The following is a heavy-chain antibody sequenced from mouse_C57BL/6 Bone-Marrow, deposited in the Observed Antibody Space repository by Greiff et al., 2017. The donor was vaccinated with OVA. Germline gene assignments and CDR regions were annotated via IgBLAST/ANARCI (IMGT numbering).Heavy chain of an antibody. CDR2: ILPSIGRT. CDR1: DSEVFPIAY. CDR3: SRGWDGAWFAY. V-gene: IGHV15-2*01. J-gene: IGHJ3*01. D-gene: IGHD4-1*01. Sequence: QVQLQQSGSELRSPGSSVKLSCKDFDSEVFPIAYMSWVRQKPGHGFEWIGGILPSIGRTIYGEKFEDKATLDADTLSNTAYLELNSLTSEDSAIYYCSRGWDGAWFAYWGQGTLVTVSA.